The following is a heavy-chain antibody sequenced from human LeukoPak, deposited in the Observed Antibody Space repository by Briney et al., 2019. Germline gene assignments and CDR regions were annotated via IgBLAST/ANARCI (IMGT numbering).Heavy chain of an antibody. CDR1: GFPFYRYA. Sequence: GGSLRLSCSGSGFPFYRYALSWVRQAPGKGLGWGSAFCGSGGSTYYADSVKGRFTISRDNSKNTLFLQMNSLRAEDTAVYYCAKEAQGCSITSCYFDSWGQGTLVTVSS. CDR3: AKEAQGCSITSCYFDS. D-gene: IGHD2-2*01. V-gene: IGHV3-23*01. CDR2: FCGSGGST. J-gene: IGHJ4*02.